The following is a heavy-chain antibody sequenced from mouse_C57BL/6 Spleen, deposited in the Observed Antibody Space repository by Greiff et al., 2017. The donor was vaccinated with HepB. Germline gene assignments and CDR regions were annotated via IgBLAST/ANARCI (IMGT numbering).Heavy chain of an antibody. D-gene: IGHD2-5*01. V-gene: IGHV5-9*01. CDR3: ARAYYSKFDY. CDR2: ISGGGGNT. Sequence: DVKLVESGGGLVKPGGSLKLSCAASGFTFSSYTMSWVRQTPEKRLEWVATISGGGGNTYYPDSVKGRFTISRDNAKNTLYLQMSSLRSEDTALYYCARAYYSKFDYWGQGTTLTVSS. J-gene: IGHJ2*01. CDR1: GFTFSSYT.